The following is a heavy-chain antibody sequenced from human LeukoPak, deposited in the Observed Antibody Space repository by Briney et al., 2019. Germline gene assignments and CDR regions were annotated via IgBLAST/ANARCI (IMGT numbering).Heavy chain of an antibody. CDR3: ARGLRNTILGGDYY. V-gene: IGHV3-48*03. CDR1: GFTFSSYA. J-gene: IGHJ4*02. CDR2: ISGSGSNI. Sequence: GGSLRLSCAASGFTFSSYAMSWVRQAPGKGLEWVSHISGSGSNICYADSVKGRFTISRDNAKNSLYLQMNSLRAEDTAVYYCARGLRNTILGGDYYWGQGTLVTVYS. D-gene: IGHD3-3*01.